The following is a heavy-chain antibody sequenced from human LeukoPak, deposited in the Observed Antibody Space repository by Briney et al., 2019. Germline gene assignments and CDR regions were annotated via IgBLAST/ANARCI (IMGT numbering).Heavy chain of an antibody. CDR3: AIHYTEDIVVGPAASPETRNNWFDP. V-gene: IGHV4-38-2*02. CDR2: IYHSGRT. CDR1: AYSISSGYY. Sequence: SETLSLTCTVSAYSISSGYYWGWIRQPPGKGLEWIGSIYHSGRTYYNPSLKSRVTISVDTSKNQFSLKLRSVTAADTALYYCAIHYTEDIVVGPAASPETRNNWFDPWGQGTLVAVSS. J-gene: IGHJ5*02. D-gene: IGHD2-2*01.